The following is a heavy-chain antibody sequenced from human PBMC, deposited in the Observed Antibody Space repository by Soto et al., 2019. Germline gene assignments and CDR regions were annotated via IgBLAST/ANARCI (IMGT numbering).Heavy chain of an antibody. CDR3: ARHSSSWPIFDY. CDR1: GGSIGNSY. V-gene: IGHV4-59*08. J-gene: IGHJ4*02. CDR2: IYYSGSS. Sequence: QVQLQESGPGLVKPSETLSLTCTVSGGSIGNSYWSWIRQSPGKGLEWIGYIYYSGSSNYNPSLKIRVSISVDTSKNQFSLKLSSVTAADTAVYYCARHSSSWPIFDYWGQGTLVIVYS. D-gene: IGHD6-13*01.